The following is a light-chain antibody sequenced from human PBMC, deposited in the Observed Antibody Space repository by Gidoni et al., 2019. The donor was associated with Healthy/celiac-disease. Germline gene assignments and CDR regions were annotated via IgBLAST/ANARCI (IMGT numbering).Light chain of an antibody. CDR2: AAS. CDR1: QSISSY. Sequence: DIQMTQAPSSLSASVGDRVTITCRASQSISSYLNWYQQKPGKAPKLLIYAASSLQSGVPSRFSGSGSGTDFTLPISSLQPEDFATYYCQQSYSTPPFXQXTKLEIK. CDR3: QQSYSTPP. J-gene: IGKJ2*01. V-gene: IGKV1-39*01.